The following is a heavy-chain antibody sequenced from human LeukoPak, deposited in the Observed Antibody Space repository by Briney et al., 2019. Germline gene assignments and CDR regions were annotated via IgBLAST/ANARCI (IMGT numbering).Heavy chain of an antibody. Sequence: AGGSLRLSCAASGFTFSSYGMHWVRQAPGKGLEWVAVISYDGSNKYYADSVKGRFTISRDNSKNTLYLQMNSLRAEDTAVYYCAKDRARSSGWYQGWFDPWGQGTLVTVSS. CDR2: ISYDGSNK. CDR1: GFTFSSYG. V-gene: IGHV3-30*18. CDR3: AKDRARSSGWYQGWFDP. J-gene: IGHJ5*02. D-gene: IGHD6-19*01.